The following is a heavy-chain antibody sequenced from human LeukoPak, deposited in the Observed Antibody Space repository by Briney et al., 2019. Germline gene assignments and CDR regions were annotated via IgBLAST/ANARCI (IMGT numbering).Heavy chain of an antibody. D-gene: IGHD3-10*01. V-gene: IGHV1-8*01. Sequence: ASVKVSCKASGYTFTGYDINWVRQATGQGLEWMGWMNPNSGNTGYAQKFQGRVTMTRNTSISTAYMELSSLRSEDTAVYYCARRDGSGSYGGADWFDPWGQGTLVTVSS. CDR1: GYTFTGYD. J-gene: IGHJ5*02. CDR3: ARRDGSGSYGGADWFDP. CDR2: MNPNSGNT.